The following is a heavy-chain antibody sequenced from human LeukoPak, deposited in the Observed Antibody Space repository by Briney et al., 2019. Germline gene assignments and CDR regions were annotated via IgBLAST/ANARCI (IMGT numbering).Heavy chain of an antibody. CDR1: GGSISTHY. CDR3: ATIKRGSIFGYFDF. Sequence: SETLSLTCTVSGGSISTHYWSWIRQPPGKGLEWIGYVLDSERTKDNPSLKIRATLSADTSKNQFSLRLTSVTAADSAVYYCATIKRGSIFGYFDFWGQGVLVTVSS. D-gene: IGHD5-18*01. CDR2: VLDSERT. J-gene: IGHJ4*02. V-gene: IGHV4-59*11.